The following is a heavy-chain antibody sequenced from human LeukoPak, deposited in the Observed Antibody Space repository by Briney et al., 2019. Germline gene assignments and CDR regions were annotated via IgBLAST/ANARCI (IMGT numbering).Heavy chain of an antibody. CDR1: GGSISSYY. J-gene: IGHJ3*02. CDR2: IYYSGST. CDR3: ARDTGGRITFGGAGYFPSDDAFDI. D-gene: IGHD3-16*01. V-gene: IGHV4-59*01. Sequence: SETLSLTCTVSGGSISSYYWSWIRQPPGKGLEWIGYIYYSGSTNYNPSLKSRVTISVDTSKNQFSLKLSSVTAADTAVYYCARDTGGRITFGGAGYFPSDDAFDIWGQGTWSPSLQ.